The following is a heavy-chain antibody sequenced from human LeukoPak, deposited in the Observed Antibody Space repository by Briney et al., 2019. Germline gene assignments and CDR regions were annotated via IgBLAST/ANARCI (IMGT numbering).Heavy chain of an antibody. J-gene: IGHJ5*02. CDR2: IYSSGST. D-gene: IGHD3-22*01. CDR3: ARESIGVPNWFDP. CDR1: GGSVSRYY. V-gene: IGHV4-59*02. Sequence: RTSETLSLTCTVSGGSVSRYYWSWIRQPPGKGLEWIGYIYSSGSTYCNPSLRSRVTISIDTSRNYISLKLTSVTAADTALYYCARESIGVPNWFDPWGQGTLVTVSS.